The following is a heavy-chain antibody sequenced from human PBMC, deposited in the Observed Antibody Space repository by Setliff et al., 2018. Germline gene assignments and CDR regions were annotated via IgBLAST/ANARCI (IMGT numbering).Heavy chain of an antibody. D-gene: IGHD2-8*01. CDR1: GYNFKTYA. Sequence: SSVKVSCTASGYNFKTYAISWVRQAPGQGLEWMGFISLYDGHTNYAQNFPGRLTVTTDTSASTAYMELRSLRSEDTAVYYCARARGVPNCTNGVCSFAGLAFDYWGQGTLVTVSS. CDR2: ISLYDGHT. J-gene: IGHJ4*02. CDR3: ARARGVPNCTNGVCSFAGLAFDY. V-gene: IGHV1-18*01.